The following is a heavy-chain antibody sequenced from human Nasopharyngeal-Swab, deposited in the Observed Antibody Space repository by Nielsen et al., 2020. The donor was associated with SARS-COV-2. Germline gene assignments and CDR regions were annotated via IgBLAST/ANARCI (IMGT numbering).Heavy chain of an antibody. D-gene: IGHD2-2*01. CDR1: GDTSISYA. CDR3: ARHLVAAARHDYYYGMDI. Sequence: GSVKGSCKASGDTSISYAMHWVRQDPRQRLEWMGWINAGNGNTKYSQKFQGRVTITRDTSPSTAYMELSSLRSEDTAVYYCARHLVAAARHDYYYGMDIWGQGTTVTVSS. CDR2: INAGNGNT. V-gene: IGHV1-3*01. J-gene: IGHJ6*02.